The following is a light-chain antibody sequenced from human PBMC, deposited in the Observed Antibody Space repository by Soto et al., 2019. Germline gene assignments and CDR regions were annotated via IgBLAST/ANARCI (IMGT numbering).Light chain of an antibody. CDR3: SSYTRSSIDYV. V-gene: IGLV2-14*01. CDR2: EVS. Sequence: QSALTQPASVSGSPGQSITISCTGTSRDVGGYNYVSWYQQHPGKAPKLMIYEVSNRPSGVSNRFSGSKSGNTASLTISGLQAEDEADYYCSSYTRSSIDYVFGTGTERTVL. J-gene: IGLJ1*01. CDR1: SRDVGGYNY.